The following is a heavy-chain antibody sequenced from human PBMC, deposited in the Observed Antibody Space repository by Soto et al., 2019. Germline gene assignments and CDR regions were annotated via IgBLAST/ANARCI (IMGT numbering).Heavy chain of an antibody. CDR3: ARDTGDATFDF. D-gene: IGHD7-27*01. J-gene: IGHJ4*02. CDR1: GYTFSSYA. CDR2: INAGYGNT. Sequence: QVHLVQSGAEVRKPGASVKVSCKSSGYTFSSYAMHWVRQAPGHRLEWMGWINAGYGNTKSSQKFQDRVTISRDTSASTAYMELTSLRSEDTAVYYCARDTGDATFDFWGQGTLVTVSS. V-gene: IGHV1-3*01.